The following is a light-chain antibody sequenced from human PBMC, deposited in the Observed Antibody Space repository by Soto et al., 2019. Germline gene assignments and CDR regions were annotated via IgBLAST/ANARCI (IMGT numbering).Light chain of an antibody. Sequence: DIQMTQSPSTLSASVGDRVTITCRASRSISNWLAWYQQRPGIAPKLLIFDASILQSGVPSRFSGSGSGTEFALTISGLQPDDFATYYCQQYNSYPITFGQGTRLEI. CDR2: DAS. J-gene: IGKJ5*01. CDR3: QQYNSYPIT. CDR1: RSISNW. V-gene: IGKV1-5*01.